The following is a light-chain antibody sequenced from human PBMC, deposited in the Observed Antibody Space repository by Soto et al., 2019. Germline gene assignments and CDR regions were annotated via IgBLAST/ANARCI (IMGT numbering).Light chain of an antibody. CDR2: GAS. J-gene: IGKJ1*01. CDR3: QQYNNWPPWT. CDR1: QSVSSN. V-gene: IGKV3-15*01. Sequence: EIVMTQSPATLSVSQGERATLSCRASQSVSSNLAWFQQKPGQAPRLLIYGASTRATGIPARFSGSGSGTEFTLTISSLQSEDYEVYYCQQYNNWPPWTFGQGTKVKIK.